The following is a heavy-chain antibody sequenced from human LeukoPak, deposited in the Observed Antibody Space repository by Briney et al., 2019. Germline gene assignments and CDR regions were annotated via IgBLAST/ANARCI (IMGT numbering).Heavy chain of an antibody. J-gene: IGHJ4*02. V-gene: IGHV3-33*01. CDR2: IWPDGSYK. Sequence: GGSLRLSCATSGFTFSTYGIHWVRQAPGKGLEWVAAIWPDGSYKYYADSVKGRFTISRDNSKNTVYLQMNTLRDEDTAVYYCARAVGPFDYWGQGTLVTVSA. D-gene: IGHD3-16*01. CDR1: GFTFSTYG. CDR3: ARAVGPFDY.